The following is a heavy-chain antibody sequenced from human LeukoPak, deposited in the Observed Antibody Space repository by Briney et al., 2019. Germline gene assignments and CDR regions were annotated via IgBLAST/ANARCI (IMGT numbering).Heavy chain of an antibody. V-gene: IGHV3-7*01. D-gene: IGHD2-2*01. CDR1: GFTVSGSY. CDR2: IKQDGSEK. Sequence: GGSLRLSCAASGFTVSGSYMSWVRQAPGKGLEWVANIKQDGSEKYYVDSVKGRFTISRDNAKNSLYLQMNSLRAEDTAVYYCARSIVVVPAAPDYWGQGTLVTVSS. J-gene: IGHJ4*02. CDR3: ARSIVVVPAAPDY.